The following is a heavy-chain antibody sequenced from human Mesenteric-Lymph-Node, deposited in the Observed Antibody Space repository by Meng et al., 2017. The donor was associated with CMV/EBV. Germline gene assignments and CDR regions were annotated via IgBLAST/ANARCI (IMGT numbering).Heavy chain of an antibody. Sequence: ASVKVSCKASGYTFTDYYIHWVRQAPGQGLEWMGWINPNSGGRNYAQKFQGRVTMTRDTSISTVYMELSRLRSDDTAVYYCARSLPQTGTTFYYWGQGTLVTVSS. CDR2: INPNSGGR. CDR1: GYTFTDYY. CDR3: ARSLPQTGTTFYY. J-gene: IGHJ4*02. D-gene: IGHD1-7*01. V-gene: IGHV1-2*02.